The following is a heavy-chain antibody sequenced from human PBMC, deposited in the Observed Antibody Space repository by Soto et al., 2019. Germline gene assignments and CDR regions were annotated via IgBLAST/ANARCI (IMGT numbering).Heavy chain of an antibody. D-gene: IGHD2-15*01. J-gene: IGHJ4*02. CDR2: ISGSGSTT. CDR1: GFTFSRYA. CDR3: VSGYCSGGSCYGLAPGY. V-gene: IGHV3-23*01. Sequence: EVQLLESGGGLVQPGGSLRLSCAASGFTFSRYAMSWVRQTPGKGLEWVSAISGSGSTTYYADSVKGRFTISRDNSKNTLYLQMNSLRAEDTAVYYCVSGYCSGGSCYGLAPGYWGQGTLVTVSS.